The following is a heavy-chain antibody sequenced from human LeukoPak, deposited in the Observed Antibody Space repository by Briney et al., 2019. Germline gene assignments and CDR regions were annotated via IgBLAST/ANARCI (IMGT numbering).Heavy chain of an antibody. CDR2: IIPIFGTA. D-gene: IGHD3-22*01. V-gene: IGHV1-69*13. J-gene: IGHJ4*02. CDR1: GGTFSSYA. Sequence: SVKVSCKAPGGTFSSYAISWVRQAPGQGLEWMGGIIPIFGTANYAQKFQGRVTITADESTSTAYMELSSLRSEDTAVYYCAREPVPNSSGYDYWGQGTLVTVSS. CDR3: AREPVPNSSGYDY.